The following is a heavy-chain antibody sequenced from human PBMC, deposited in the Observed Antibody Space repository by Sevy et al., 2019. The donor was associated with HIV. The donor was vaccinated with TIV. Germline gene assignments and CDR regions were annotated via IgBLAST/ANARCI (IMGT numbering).Heavy chain of an antibody. Sequence: SETLSLTCTVSGGSITSLYWNWIRQPPGKGLEWIANIYYNGHINYNPSLKSRVTLSLDTSKNQFSLRLSSVTAADTAMYYCAGENAWGRGYSWGQLTLVTVSS. CDR3: AGENAWGRGYS. CDR2: IYYNGHI. D-gene: IGHD1-26*01. J-gene: IGHJ4*02. CDR1: GGSITSLY. V-gene: IGHV4-59*08.